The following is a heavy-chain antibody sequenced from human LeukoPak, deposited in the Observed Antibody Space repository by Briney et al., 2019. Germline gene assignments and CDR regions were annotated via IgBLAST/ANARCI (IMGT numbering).Heavy chain of an antibody. CDR2: ISYDGSNK. J-gene: IGHJ6*02. CDR3: ARSGTYYYDSSGYTSGGWYHGMDV. V-gene: IGHV3-30-3*01. CDR1: GFTFSSYA. Sequence: PGGSLRLSCAASGFTFSSYAMHWVRQAPGKGLEWVAVISYDGSNKYYADSVKGRFTISRDNSKNTLYLQMNSLRAEDTAVYYCARSGTYYYDSSGYTSGGWYHGMDVWGQGTTVTVSS. D-gene: IGHD3-22*01.